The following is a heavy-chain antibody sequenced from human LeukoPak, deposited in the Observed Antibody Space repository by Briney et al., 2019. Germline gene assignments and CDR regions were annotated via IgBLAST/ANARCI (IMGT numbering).Heavy chain of an antibody. V-gene: IGHV4-59*01. CDR3: AKTNGVANDILTGFYYFYYMDV. CDR1: GGSISSYY. J-gene: IGHJ6*03. Sequence: SETLSLTCTVSGGSISSYYWSWIRQPPGKGLEWLGYIQNTGSTNYNPSLKSRVTISGDMSKNQLSLKLSSVTAADTAVYYCAKTNGVANDILTGFYYFYYMDVWGNGTTVTVSS. CDR2: IQNTGST. D-gene: IGHD3-9*01.